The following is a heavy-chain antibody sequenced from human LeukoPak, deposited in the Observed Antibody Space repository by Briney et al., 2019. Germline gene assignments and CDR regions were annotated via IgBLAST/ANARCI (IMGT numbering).Heavy chain of an antibody. Sequence: GSLRLSCAASGFTFSSYAMSWVRQAPGKGLEWVSAISGSGGSTYYADSVKGRFTISRDNSKNTLYLQMNSLRAEDTAVYYCATFSDSGWRFAVGALNWFDPWGQGTLVTVSS. J-gene: IGHJ5*02. CDR2: ISGSGGST. CDR1: GFTFSSYA. V-gene: IGHV3-23*01. D-gene: IGHD1-26*01. CDR3: ATFSDSGWRFAVGALNWFDP.